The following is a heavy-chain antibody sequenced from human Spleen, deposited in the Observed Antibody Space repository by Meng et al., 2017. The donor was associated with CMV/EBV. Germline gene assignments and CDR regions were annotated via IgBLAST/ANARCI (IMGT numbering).Heavy chain of an antibody. CDR2: INPGNGNT. D-gene: IGHD3-10*01. J-gene: IGHJ3*02. CDR3: ARSSGSFDFAFDI. V-gene: IGHV1-3*01. CDR1: GYTFTNYA. Sequence: KASGYTFTNYAIHWVRQAPGQRLEWMGWINPGNGNTKFSQNFQGRVAVTRDTSASTAFMELNKLKSEDTALFYCARSSGSFDFAFDIWGQGTMVTVSS.